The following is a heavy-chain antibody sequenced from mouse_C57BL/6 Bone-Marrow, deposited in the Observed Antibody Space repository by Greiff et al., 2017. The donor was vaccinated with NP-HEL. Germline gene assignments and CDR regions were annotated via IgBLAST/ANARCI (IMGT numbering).Heavy chain of an antibody. D-gene: IGHD1-1*01. Sequence: QVQLKQSGPELVKPGASVKISCKASGYAFSSSWMNWVKQRPGKGLEWIGRIYPGDGDTNYNGKFKGKATLTADKSSSTAYMQLSSLTSEDSAVYFCAREVYVNSSKAMDYWGQGTSVTVSS. V-gene: IGHV1-82*01. CDR3: AREVYVNSSKAMDY. CDR2: IYPGDGDT. CDR1: GYAFSSSW. J-gene: IGHJ4*01.